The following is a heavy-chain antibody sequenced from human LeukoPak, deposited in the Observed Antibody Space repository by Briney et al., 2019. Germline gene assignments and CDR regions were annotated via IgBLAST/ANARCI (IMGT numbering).Heavy chain of an antibody. CDR1: GGSISSYY. Sequence: PEALSLTCTVSGGSISSYYWSWIRQPPGKGLEWIGYIYYSGSTNYNPSLKSRVTISVDTSKNQFSLKLSSVTAADTAVYYCAKTGRLLWFGQEGYYYMDVWGKGTTVTISS. J-gene: IGHJ6*03. CDR2: IYYSGST. D-gene: IGHD3-10*01. V-gene: IGHV4-59*12. CDR3: AKTGRLLWFGQEGYYYMDV.